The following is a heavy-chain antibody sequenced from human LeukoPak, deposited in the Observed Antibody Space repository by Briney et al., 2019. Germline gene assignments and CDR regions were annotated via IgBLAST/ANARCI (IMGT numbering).Heavy chain of an antibody. CDR3: ARGLYDYVWGSYRNYIDY. CDR1: GGSFSGYY. Sequence: SETLSLTCAGYGGSFSGYYWSWIRQPPGKGLEWIGEINHSGSTNYNPSLKSRFTISVDTSKNQFSLKLSSVTAADTAVYYCARGLYDYVWGSYRNYIDYWGQGTLVTVSS. CDR2: INHSGST. D-gene: IGHD3-16*02. V-gene: IGHV4-34*01. J-gene: IGHJ4*02.